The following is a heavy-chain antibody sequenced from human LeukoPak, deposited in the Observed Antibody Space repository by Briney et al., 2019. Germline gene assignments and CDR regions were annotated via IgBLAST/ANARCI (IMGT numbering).Heavy chain of an antibody. J-gene: IGHJ2*01. CDR3: AKDIPGAFWYFDL. CDR2: ISGSGGST. Sequence: GGSLRLSCAASGFTFSSYGMSWVRQAPGKGLEWVSAISGSGGSTYYADSVQGRFTISRDNSKNPLYLQMKSLRAEDTSVYYCAKDIPGAFWYFDLWGRGTLVTASS. D-gene: IGHD1-14*01. V-gene: IGHV3-23*01. CDR1: GFTFSSYG.